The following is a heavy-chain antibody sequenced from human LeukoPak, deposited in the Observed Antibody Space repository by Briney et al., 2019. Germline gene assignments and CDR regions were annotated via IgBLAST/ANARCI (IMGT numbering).Heavy chain of an antibody. CDR1: GFTFSSYA. CDR2: ISGSGGST. V-gene: IGHV3-23*01. Sequence: GGSLRLSCAASGFTFSSYAMSWVRQAPGKGLEWVSAISGSGGSTYYADSVKGRFTISRDNSKNTLYLQMNSLRAEDTAVYYCAKEAGWVGSGSYYFDYWGQGTLVTVSS. D-gene: IGHD1-26*01. J-gene: IGHJ4*02. CDR3: AKEAGWVGSGSYYFDY.